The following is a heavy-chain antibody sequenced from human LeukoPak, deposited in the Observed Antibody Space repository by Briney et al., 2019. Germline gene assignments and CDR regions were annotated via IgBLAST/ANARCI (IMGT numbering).Heavy chain of an antibody. CDR3: ARRCGGDCYAFGN. V-gene: IGHV1-18*01. CDR1: GYTFTSYG. Sequence: ASVKVSCKASGYTFTSYGISWVRQAPGQGLEWMGWISTYNGNTNYAQKLQGRVTMTTNTSTSTAYMEVRSLRSDDTAVYYCARRCGGDCYAFGNWGQGTLVTVSS. J-gene: IGHJ4*02. CDR2: ISTYNGNT. D-gene: IGHD2-21*02.